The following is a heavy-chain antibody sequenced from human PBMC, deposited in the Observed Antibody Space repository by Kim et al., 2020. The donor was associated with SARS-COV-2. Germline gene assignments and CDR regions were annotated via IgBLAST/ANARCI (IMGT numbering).Heavy chain of an antibody. J-gene: IGHJ3*02. CDR2: ISGSGGST. Sequence: GGSLRLSCAASGFTFSSYAMSWVRQAPGKGLEWVSAISGSGGSTYYADSVKGRFTISRDNSKNTLYLQMNSLRAEDTAVYYCAKGGGIYGDYDDAFDIWGQGTMGTVSS. CDR1: GFTFSSYA. V-gene: IGHV3-23*01. D-gene: IGHD4-17*01. CDR3: AKGGGIYGDYDDAFDI.